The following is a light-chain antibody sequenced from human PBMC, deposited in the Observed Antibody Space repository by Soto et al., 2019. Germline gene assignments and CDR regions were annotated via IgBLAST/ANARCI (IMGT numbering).Light chain of an antibody. J-gene: IGKJ2*01. Sequence: DIQMTQSPSTLSASVGDRVTITCRASQSISSWLAWYQQKPGKAPKLLIYKASSLESGVPSRLSGSGSGTEFTLTNSSLQPDDVAPYYCQQYNSYGYTFGQGTKLESK. CDR1: QSISSW. V-gene: IGKV1-5*03. CDR2: KAS. CDR3: QQYNSYGYT.